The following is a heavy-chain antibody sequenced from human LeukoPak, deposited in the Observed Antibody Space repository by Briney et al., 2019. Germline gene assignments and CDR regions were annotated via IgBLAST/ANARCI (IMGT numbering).Heavy chain of an antibody. V-gene: IGHV3-30*02. D-gene: IGHD3-10*01. J-gene: IGHJ3*01. Sequence: GGSLRLSCVGSGFTFNTYGMNWVRQAPGKGLECVAFIRDDGIHKYYADSVKGRFTISRDNSKNTLYLQMNSLRVEDTAIYYCVKDRGEFWGQGTMVTVSS. CDR1: GFTFNTYG. CDR2: IRDDGIHK. CDR3: VKDRGEF.